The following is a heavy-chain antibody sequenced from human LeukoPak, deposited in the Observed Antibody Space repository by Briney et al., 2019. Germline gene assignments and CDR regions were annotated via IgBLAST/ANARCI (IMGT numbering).Heavy chain of an antibody. D-gene: IGHD1-1*01. CDR3: ARHQFLGTTPYYFDY. CDR2: IHYSGST. V-gene: IGHV4-39*01. CDR1: GDSISSRSYY. J-gene: IGHJ4*02. Sequence: SETLSLTCTVSGDSISSRSYYWGWIRQPPGTGLEWIGSIHYSGSTYYKLSLKSRATISVDTSKNQFSLKLSSVTAADTAVYYCARHQFLGTTPYYFDYWGQGTLVTVSS.